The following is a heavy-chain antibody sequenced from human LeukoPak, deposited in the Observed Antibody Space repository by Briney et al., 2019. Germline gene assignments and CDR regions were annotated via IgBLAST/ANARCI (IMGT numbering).Heavy chain of an antibody. J-gene: IGHJ4*02. D-gene: IGHD3-22*01. CDR1: GFTFSDHY. CDR3: TRDNSDSNGYRIPFDY. CDR2: SRNKVSSYTT. V-gene: IGHV3-72*01. Sequence: GGSLRLSCAASGFTFSDHYMDRVRQAPGKGLEWVGRSRNKVSSYTTEYAASVKGRFTISRDDSKNSLYLQMNSLKTEDTAVYYCTRDNSDSNGYRIPFDYWGQGTLVTVSS.